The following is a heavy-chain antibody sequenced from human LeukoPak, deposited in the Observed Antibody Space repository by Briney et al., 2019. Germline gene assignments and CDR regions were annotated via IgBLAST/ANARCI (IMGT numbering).Heavy chain of an antibody. V-gene: IGHV3-23*01. CDR3: AKWGSGSPSDGMDV. CDR1: GVTFSSYA. CDR2: ISGSGGSP. J-gene: IGHJ6*02. Sequence: GGSLRVSCAAAGVTFSSYAMSWVRQAPGKGLEWGSAISGSGGSPYYADSVKGRFTISSYNSNTTMYLQMNSLRAEDTAVYYCAKWGSGSPSDGMDVWGQGTTVTVSS. D-gene: IGHD3-10*01.